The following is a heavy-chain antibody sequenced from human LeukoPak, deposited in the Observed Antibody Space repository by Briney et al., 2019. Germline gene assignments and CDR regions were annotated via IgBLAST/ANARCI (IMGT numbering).Heavy chain of an antibody. Sequence: GGSLRLSCAASGFTFSSYAMSWVRQAPGKGLEWVSTITGSGGSTYYPDSVRGRFTISRDNSKNTLFLQMNSLRAEDTAIYYCARSAAQSSGYHFVFWGQGTLVTVSS. J-gene: IGHJ4*02. V-gene: IGHV3-23*01. CDR2: ITGSGGST. D-gene: IGHD3-22*01. CDR3: ARSAAQSSGYHFVF. CDR1: GFTFSSYA.